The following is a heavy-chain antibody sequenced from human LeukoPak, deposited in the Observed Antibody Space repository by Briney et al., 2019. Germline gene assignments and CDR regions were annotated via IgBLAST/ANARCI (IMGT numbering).Heavy chain of an antibody. Sequence: GGSLRLSCVASGFTFSSYAMSWVRQAPGKGLEWVSAISGSGGSTYYADSVKGRFTISRDNSKNTLYLQMNSLRAEDTAVYYCAKAYQSKFILTGYSPYYFDYWGQGTLVTVSS. J-gene: IGHJ4*02. CDR2: ISGSGGST. D-gene: IGHD3-9*01. V-gene: IGHV3-23*01. CDR3: AKAYQSKFILTGYSPYYFDY. CDR1: GFTFSSYA.